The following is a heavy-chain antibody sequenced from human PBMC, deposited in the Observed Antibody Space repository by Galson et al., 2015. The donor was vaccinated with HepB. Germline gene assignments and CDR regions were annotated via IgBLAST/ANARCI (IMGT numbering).Heavy chain of an antibody. CDR3: TTVDWTYKRSGYFDF. CDR2: IKDITDGGTT. V-gene: IGHV3-15*01. D-gene: IGHD1-7*01. CDR1: GFTFSKAW. J-gene: IGHJ4*02. Sequence: SLRLSCAASGFTFSKAWMSWVRQTPGKGLEWVGRIKDITDGGTTDYAAPVKGRFTVSRDDSINTLYLYMNSLQTEDTAVYYCTTVDWTYKRSGYFDFWGQGTLVTVSS.